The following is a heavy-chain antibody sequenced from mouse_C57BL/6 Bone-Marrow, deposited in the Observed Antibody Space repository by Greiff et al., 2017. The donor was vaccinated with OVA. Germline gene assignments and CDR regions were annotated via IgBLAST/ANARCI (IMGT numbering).Heavy chain of an antibody. J-gene: IGHJ4*01. CDR2: IDPETGGT. V-gene: IGHV1-15*01. CDR3: TRGYSNYYAMDY. Sequence: QVQLQQSGAELVRPGASMTLSCKASGYTFTDYEMHWVKQTPVHGLEWIGAIDPETGGTAYNQKFKGKAILTADKSSSTAYMELRSLTSEDSAVYYCTRGYSNYYAMDYWGQGTSVTVSS. CDR1: GYTFTDYE. D-gene: IGHD2-5*01.